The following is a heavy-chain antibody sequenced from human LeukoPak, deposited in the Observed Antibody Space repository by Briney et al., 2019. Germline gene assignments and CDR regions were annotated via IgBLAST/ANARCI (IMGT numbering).Heavy chain of an antibody. J-gene: IGHJ5*02. CDR2: ISAYNGNT. Sequence: ASVTVSCKASGYTFTSYGISWVRQAPGQGLEWMGWISAYNGNTNYAQKLQGRVTMTTDTSTSTAYMELRSLRSDDTAVYYCARVNGRYYDSSGYHNWFDPWGQGTLVTVSS. V-gene: IGHV1-18*01. D-gene: IGHD3-22*01. CDR3: ARVNGRYYDSSGYHNWFDP. CDR1: GYTFTSYG.